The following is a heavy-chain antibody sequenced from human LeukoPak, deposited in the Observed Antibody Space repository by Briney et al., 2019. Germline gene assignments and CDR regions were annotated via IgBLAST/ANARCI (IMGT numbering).Heavy chain of an antibody. J-gene: IGHJ4*02. CDR3: ARVVVLGEPPQTDYFDY. CDR2: IYSGGGR. Sequence: GGSLRLSCAAFGLSVTTNYMSWVRQAPGKGPEWVSIIYSGGGRYYANSVEDRFTISTDSSKNTLYLQMNSLTVEDTAVYYCARVVVLGEPPQTDYFDYWGQGTLVTVSS. D-gene: IGHD3-16*01. V-gene: IGHV3-66*01. CDR1: GLSVTTNY.